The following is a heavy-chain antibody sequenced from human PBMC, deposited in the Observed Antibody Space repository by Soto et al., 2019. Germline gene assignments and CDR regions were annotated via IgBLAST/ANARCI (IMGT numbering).Heavy chain of an antibody. Sequence: LSLTCTVSGGSISSSSYYWGWIRQPPGKGLEWIGSIYYSGSTYYNPSLKSRVTISVDTSKNQFSLKLSSVTAADTAVYYCAGGGGYSYGTSDYWGQGTLVTVSS. J-gene: IGHJ4*02. D-gene: IGHD5-18*01. CDR2: IYYSGST. CDR1: GGSISSSSYY. V-gene: IGHV4-39*01. CDR3: AGGGGYSYGTSDY.